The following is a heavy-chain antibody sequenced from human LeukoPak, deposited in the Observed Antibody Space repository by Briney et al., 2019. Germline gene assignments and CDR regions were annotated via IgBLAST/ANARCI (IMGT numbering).Heavy chain of an antibody. J-gene: IGHJ5*02. V-gene: IGHV3-48*01. CDR1: GFIFSSYS. Sequence: PGGSLRLSCAASGFIFSSYSMNWVRQAPGKGLEWVSYISSRSRTIYYADSVKGRFTISRDNAKNSLSLQMNSLRAEDTAVYYCARDHHFDPWGQGTLVTVSS. CDR3: ARDHHFDP. CDR2: ISSRSRTI.